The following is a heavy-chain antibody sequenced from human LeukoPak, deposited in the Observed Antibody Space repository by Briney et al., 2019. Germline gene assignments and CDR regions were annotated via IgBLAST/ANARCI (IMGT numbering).Heavy chain of an antibody. Sequence: GGSLRLSCAASGFTFSSYAMHWVRQAPGKGLEWVAVISYDGSNKYYADSVKGRFTISRDNAKNTLYLQMNSLRAEDTAVYYCARESGPGSGSYDFDYWGQGTLVTVSS. CDR2: ISYDGSNK. V-gene: IGHV3-30-3*01. CDR3: ARESGPGSGSYDFDY. J-gene: IGHJ4*02. D-gene: IGHD3-10*01. CDR1: GFTFSSYA.